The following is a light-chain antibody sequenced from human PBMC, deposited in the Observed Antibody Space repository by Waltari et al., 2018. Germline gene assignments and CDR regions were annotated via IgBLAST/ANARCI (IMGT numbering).Light chain of an antibody. J-gene: IGLJ7*01. V-gene: IGLV2-8*01. Sequence: QSALTPPPSASGSPGQSITISCTGPSSDVGGYDYVSWYQQHPGKAPKLMIYEVSKRPSGVPDRFSGSKSGNTASLTVSGLQAEDEADYYCSSYAGSNNAVFGGGTHLTVL. CDR1: SSDVGGYDY. CDR3: SSYAGSNNAV. CDR2: EVS.